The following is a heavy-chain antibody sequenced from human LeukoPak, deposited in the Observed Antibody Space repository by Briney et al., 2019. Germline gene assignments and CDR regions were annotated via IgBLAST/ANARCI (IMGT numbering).Heavy chain of an antibody. CDR2: IYYSGST. V-gene: IGHV4-59*12. Sequence: PSETLSLTCTVSGGSISSYYWSWIRQPPGKGLEWIGYIYYSGSTNYNPSLKSRVTISVDTSKNQFSLKLSSVTAADTAVYYCARGYCTHAVCSLGPTQAWGQGTLVTVSS. J-gene: IGHJ4*02. CDR3: ARGYCTHAVCSLGPTQA. D-gene: IGHD2-8*01. CDR1: GGSISSYY.